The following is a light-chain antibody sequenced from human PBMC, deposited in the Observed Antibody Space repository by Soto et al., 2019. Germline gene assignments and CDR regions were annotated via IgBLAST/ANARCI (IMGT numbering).Light chain of an antibody. CDR1: QSIGTY. J-gene: IGKJ1*01. CDR3: QKSEVFWT. CDR2: SAS. Sequence: DIQMTQSPSSLSASVGDRVTITCRASQSIGTYLSWYQQRPGKAPKLLIYSASTLQTGVPSRFSGGGLGTDFPSTTRSLKPKNFQTSHCQKSEVFWTLAQGPK. V-gene: IGKV1-39*01.